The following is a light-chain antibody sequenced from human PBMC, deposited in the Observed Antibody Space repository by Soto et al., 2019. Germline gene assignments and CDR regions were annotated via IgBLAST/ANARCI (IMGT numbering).Light chain of an antibody. J-gene: IGLJ3*02. CDR1: SGHSSYI. CDR3: ETWDSNIHKV. V-gene: IGLV4-60*03. Sequence: QLVLTQSSSASASLGSSVKLTCTLSSGHSSYIIAWHQQQPGKAPRYLMKLEGSGSYNKGSGVPDRFSGSSSGADRYLTISNLQSEDEADYYCETWDSNIHKVFGGGTKVTVL. CDR2: LEGSGSY.